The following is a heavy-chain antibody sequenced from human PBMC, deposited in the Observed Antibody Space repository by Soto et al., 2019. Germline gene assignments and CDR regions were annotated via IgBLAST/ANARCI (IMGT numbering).Heavy chain of an antibody. D-gene: IGHD2-21*01. CDR2: INPSNGNT. V-gene: IGHV1-46*02. Sequence: GASVKVSCKASGYTFNSYGITWVRQAPGQGLERMGIINPSNGNTSYAQKFQGRVTMTRDTSTSTVYMELSSLRSEDTAVYYCARDKEYCGGDCYSRSYYYYMDVWGKGTTVTVSS. J-gene: IGHJ6*03. CDR1: GYTFNSYG. CDR3: ARDKEYCGGDCYSRSYYYYMDV.